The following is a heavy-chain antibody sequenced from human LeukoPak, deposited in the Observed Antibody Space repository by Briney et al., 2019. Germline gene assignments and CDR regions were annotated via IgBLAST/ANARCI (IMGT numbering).Heavy chain of an antibody. CDR3: ARGFLGDAFDI. V-gene: IGHV3-13*05. CDR2: IGTVGDP. Sequence: QPGGSLRLSCAASGFTFSRYDMHWVPQATGKGLEWVSAIGTVGDPYYPGSVKGRFTISRENAKNSLYLQMNSLRAGDTAVYYCARGFLGDAFDIWGQGTMVTVSS. J-gene: IGHJ3*02. CDR1: GFTFSRYD. D-gene: IGHD3-3*01.